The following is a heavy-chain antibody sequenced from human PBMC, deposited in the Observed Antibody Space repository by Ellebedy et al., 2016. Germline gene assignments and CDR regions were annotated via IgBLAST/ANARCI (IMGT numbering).Heavy chain of an antibody. CDR3: ARLQAAAGTSYYFQH. D-gene: IGHD6-13*01. CDR2: INHSGST. Sequence: SETLSLXCTVSGGSISSYYWSWIRQPPGKGLEWIGEINHSGSTNYNPSLKSRVTISVDTSKNQFSLEVSSVTAADTAVYHCARLQAAAGTSYYFQHWGQGTLVTVSS. CDR1: GGSISSYY. J-gene: IGHJ1*01. V-gene: IGHV4-34*01.